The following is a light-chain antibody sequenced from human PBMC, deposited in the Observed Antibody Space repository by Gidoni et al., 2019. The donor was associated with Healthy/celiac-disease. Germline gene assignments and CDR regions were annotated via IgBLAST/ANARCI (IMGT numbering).Light chain of an antibody. CDR2: GAS. Sequence: EIVLTQSPGTLSLSQGERATLSCRASQSVSSSYLAWYQQKPGQAPRLLIYGASGRATGIPDRFSGSGSGTDFTLTISRLEPEDFAVYYFQQYGSPYPFGQGTKLEIK. CDR3: QQYGSPYP. J-gene: IGKJ2*01. CDR1: QSVSSSY. V-gene: IGKV3-20*01.